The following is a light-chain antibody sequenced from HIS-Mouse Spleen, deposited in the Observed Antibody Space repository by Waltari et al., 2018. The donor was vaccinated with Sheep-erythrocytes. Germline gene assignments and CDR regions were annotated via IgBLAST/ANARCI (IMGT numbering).Light chain of an antibody. Sequence: QSVLTQPPSVSEAPRQRVTISCSGSSSNIGNTAVTWYQQLPGKAPKLLIYYDDLLPSGVSDRFSGSKSGTSASLAISGLQSEDEADYYCAAWDDSLNGVVFGGGTKLTVL. CDR3: AAWDDSLNGVV. CDR2: YDD. V-gene: IGLV1-36*01. CDR1: SSNIGNTA. J-gene: IGLJ2*01.